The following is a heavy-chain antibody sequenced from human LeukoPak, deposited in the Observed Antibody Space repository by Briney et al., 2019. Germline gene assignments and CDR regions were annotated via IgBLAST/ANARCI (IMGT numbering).Heavy chain of an antibody. Sequence: GGSLRLSCAASGFTFSGFWMRWVRQAPGKGLVWVSRINSDGSSTSYADSVKGRFTISRDDAKNTLYLQMNSLRAEDTAVYYCASLLWTMEDWFDPWGQGTLVTVSS. V-gene: IGHV3-74*01. J-gene: IGHJ5*02. CDR1: GFTFSGFW. D-gene: IGHD4/OR15-4a*01. CDR3: ASLLWTMEDWFDP. CDR2: INSDGSST.